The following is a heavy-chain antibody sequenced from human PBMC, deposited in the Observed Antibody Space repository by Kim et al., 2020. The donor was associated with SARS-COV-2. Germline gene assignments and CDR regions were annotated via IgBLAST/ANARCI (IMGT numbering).Heavy chain of an antibody. D-gene: IGHD3-22*01. V-gene: IGHV3-49*02. J-gene: IGHJ4*02. CDR3: NTYYYDSSGSYNFDY. Sequence: EYVKGRFTISRDDSKSIANLQMNSLKTEDTAVYYCNTYYYDSSGSYNFDYWGQGTLVTVSS.